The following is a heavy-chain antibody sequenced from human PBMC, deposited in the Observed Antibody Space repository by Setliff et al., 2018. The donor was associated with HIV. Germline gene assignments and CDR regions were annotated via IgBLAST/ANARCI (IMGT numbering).Heavy chain of an antibody. D-gene: IGHD2-2*01. CDR3: ANRYCSSTSCYLGWFDP. CDR2: IIPILGIA. J-gene: IGHJ5*02. Sequence: ASVKVSCKASKGTFTTYRFTWVRQAPGQGLEWMGGIIPILGIANYAQKFQGRVTITADKSTSTAYMELSSLRSEDTAVYYCANRYCSSTSCYLGWFDPWGQGTLVTVSS. CDR1: KGTFTTYR. V-gene: IGHV1-69*10.